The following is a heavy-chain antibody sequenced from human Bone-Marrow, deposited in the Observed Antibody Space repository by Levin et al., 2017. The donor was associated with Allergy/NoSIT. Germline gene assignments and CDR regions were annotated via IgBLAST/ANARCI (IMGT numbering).Heavy chain of an antibody. CDR1: GFTFSSYA. Sequence: PGGSLRLSCAASGFTFSSYAMSWVRQAPGKGLEWVSAISGSGGSTYYADSVKGRFTISRDNSKNTLYLQMNSLRAEDTAVYYCAKVNDYYDSSGEIDYWGQGTLVTVSS. V-gene: IGHV3-23*01. J-gene: IGHJ4*02. CDR2: ISGSGGST. D-gene: IGHD3-22*01. CDR3: AKVNDYYDSSGEIDY.